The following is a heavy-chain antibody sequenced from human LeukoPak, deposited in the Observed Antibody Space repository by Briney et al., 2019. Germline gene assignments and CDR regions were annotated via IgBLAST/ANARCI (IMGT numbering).Heavy chain of an antibody. D-gene: IGHD3-22*01. V-gene: IGHV1-2*06. Sequence: ASVKVSCKASGYTLTDYHMHWVRQAPGQGLEWMGRINPNSGGTNYARKFQGRVTMTRDTSISTVYMELSRLRSDDTAVYYCARVGYYESSGYYEYWGQGTLVTVSS. CDR2: INPNSGGT. J-gene: IGHJ4*02. CDR1: GYTLTDYH. CDR3: ARVGYYESSGYYEY.